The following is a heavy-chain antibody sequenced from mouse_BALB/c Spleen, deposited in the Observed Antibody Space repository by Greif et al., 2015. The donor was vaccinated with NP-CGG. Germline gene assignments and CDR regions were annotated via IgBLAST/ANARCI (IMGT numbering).Heavy chain of an antibody. J-gene: IGHJ2*01. CDR2: ISDGGSYT. V-gene: IGHV5-4*02. CDR3: ARGGNYFDY. CDR1: GFTFSDYY. Sequence: EVKLVESGGGLVKPGGSLKLSCAASGFTFSDYYMYWVRQTPEKRLEWVATISDGGSYTYYPDSVKGRFTISRDNAKNNLYLQMSSLESEDAAMYYCARGGNYFDYWGQGTTLTASS.